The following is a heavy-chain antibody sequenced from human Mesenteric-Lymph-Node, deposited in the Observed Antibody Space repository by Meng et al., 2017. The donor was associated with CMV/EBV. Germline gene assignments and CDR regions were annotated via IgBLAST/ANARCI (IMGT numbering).Heavy chain of an antibody. V-gene: IGHV3-30*02. J-gene: IGHJ4*02. Sequence: GESLKISCAASGFTFSSYSMNWVRQAPGKGLEWVAIIGYDGSGEEFGDSVKGRFTISRDNSKTTLYLHMNSLRAEDTAVYYCAKNRASYTSSRALDYWGQGTQVTVSS. CDR3: AKNRASYTSSRALDY. CDR2: IGYDGSGE. D-gene: IGHD6-6*01. CDR1: GFTFSSYS.